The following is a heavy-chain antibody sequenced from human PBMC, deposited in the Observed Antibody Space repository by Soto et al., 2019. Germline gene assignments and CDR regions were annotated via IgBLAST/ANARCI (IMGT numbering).Heavy chain of an antibody. CDR3: ERDQVRIAARPNDDFDI. CDR2: IIPIFGTA. Sequence: LVKVSCKASGGTFSSYAIRWVRQAPGQGLEWMGGIIPIFGTANYAQKFQGRVTITADESTSTAYMELSSLRSEDTAVYYCERDQVRIAARPNDDFDIW. CDR1: GGTFSSYA. D-gene: IGHD6-6*01. J-gene: IGHJ3*02. V-gene: IGHV1-69*13.